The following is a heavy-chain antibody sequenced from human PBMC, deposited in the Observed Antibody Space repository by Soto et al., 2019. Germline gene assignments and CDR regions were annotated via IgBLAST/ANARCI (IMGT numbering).Heavy chain of an antibody. V-gene: IGHV4-4*02. CDR1: GGSISSSNW. J-gene: IGHJ4*02. Sequence: PSETLSLTCAVSGGSISSSNWWSWVRQPPGKGLEWIGEIYHSGSTNYNSSLKSRVTISVDKSKNQFSLKLSSVTAADTAVYYCASEPDYDFWSGYGRYFDYWGQGTLVTVSS. CDR2: IYHSGST. CDR3: ASEPDYDFWSGYGRYFDY. D-gene: IGHD3-3*01.